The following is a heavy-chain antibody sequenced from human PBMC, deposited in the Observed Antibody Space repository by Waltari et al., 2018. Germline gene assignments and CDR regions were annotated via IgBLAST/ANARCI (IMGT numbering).Heavy chain of an antibody. D-gene: IGHD3-3*01. Sequence: EVQLVESGGGLVKPGGSLRLSCAASGFTFSSYSMNWVRQAPGKGLEWVSSISSSSSYIYYADSVKGQFTISRDNAKNSLYLQMNSLRAEDTAVYYCARDPGVTIFASHYYYYMDVWGKGTTVTVPS. CDR1: GFTFSSYS. J-gene: IGHJ6*03. V-gene: IGHV3-21*03. CDR3: ARDPGVTIFASHYYYYMDV. CDR2: ISSSSSYI.